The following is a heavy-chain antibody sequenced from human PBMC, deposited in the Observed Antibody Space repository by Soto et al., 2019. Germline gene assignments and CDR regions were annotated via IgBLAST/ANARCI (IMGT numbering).Heavy chain of an antibody. CDR2: INHSGST. D-gene: IGHD6-6*01. CDR3: ARGHQSYSNSPSYDP. V-gene: IGHV4-34*02. J-gene: IGHJ5*02. Sequence: QVQLQQWGAGLLKPSETLSLTCAVSGGSFSGYYWSWIRQSPGKGLEWIVEINHSGSTNYNPSLKSRVTVSVDTSKNQFSLTLTSVTAADTAVYSCARGHQSYSNSPSYDPWGQGSLVTVSS. CDR1: GGSFSGYY.